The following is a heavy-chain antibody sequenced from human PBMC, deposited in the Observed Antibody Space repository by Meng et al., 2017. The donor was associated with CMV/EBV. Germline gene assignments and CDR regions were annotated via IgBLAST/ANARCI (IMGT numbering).Heavy chain of an antibody. CDR3: AHGRIVVVPAAIIYYYYYGMDV. CDR1: GFSLSTSGVG. J-gene: IGHJ6*02. Sequence: SGPTLVKPTQTLTLTCTFSGFSLSTSGVGVGWIRQPPGKALEWLALIYWNDDKRYSPSLKSRLTITKDTSKNQVVLTMTNMDPVDTATYYCAHGRIVVVPAAIIYYYYYGMDVWGQGTTVTVSS. CDR2: IYWNDDK. V-gene: IGHV2-5*01. D-gene: IGHD2-2*01.